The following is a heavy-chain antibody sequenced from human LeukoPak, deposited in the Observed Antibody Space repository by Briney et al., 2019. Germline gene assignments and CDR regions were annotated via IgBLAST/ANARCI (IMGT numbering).Heavy chain of an antibody. D-gene: IGHD4-17*01. V-gene: IGHV4-39*01. CDR3: AGLGYGDYVWYYYMDV. J-gene: IGHJ6*03. Sequence: PSETLSLTCTVSGGSISSSSYYWGWIRQPPGKGLEWIGSIYYSGSTYYNPSLKSRVTISVDTSKNQFSLKLSSVTAADTAVYYCAGLGYGDYVWYYYMDVWGKGTTVTVSS. CDR2: IYYSGST. CDR1: GGSISSSSYY.